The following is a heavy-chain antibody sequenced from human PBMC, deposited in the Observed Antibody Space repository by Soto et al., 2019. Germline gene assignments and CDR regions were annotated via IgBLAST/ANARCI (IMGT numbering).Heavy chain of an antibody. CDR1: GGSFSDFY. V-gene: IGHV4-34*01. Sequence: QVQLFQWGAGLLRPTETLSLTCAVYGGSFSDFYWTWIRQPPGKGLEWIGEINHRGSATYSPSLKSRVTISVDVSKNQFSLNVASVTAADTAVYYCARGVANSSDWTLDYWGQGALVTVSS. CDR3: ARGVANSSDWTLDY. CDR2: INHRGSA. J-gene: IGHJ4*02. D-gene: IGHD6-19*01.